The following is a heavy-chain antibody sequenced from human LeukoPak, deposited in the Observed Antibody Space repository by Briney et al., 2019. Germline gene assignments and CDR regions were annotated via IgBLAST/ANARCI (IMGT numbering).Heavy chain of an antibody. V-gene: IGHV3-23*01. D-gene: IGHD3-10*01. CDR2: ITVTGDKT. CDR3: AKMTDSTPYSSGTFDS. Sequence: GGSLRLSCSASGFPLRSYAMGWVRQAPGKGLEWVSAITVTGDKTYYADSVKGRFTVSRDNSRNTLYLHMSRLRAEDTALFYCAKMTDSTPYSSGTFDSWGQGTLVTVSS. CDR1: GFPLRSYA. J-gene: IGHJ4*02.